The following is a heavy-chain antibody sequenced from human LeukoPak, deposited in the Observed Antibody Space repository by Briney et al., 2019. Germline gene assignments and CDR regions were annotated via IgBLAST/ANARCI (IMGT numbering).Heavy chain of an antibody. Sequence: SETLSLTCTVSGGSFSGYYWTWIRQPPGKRPEYIGYIYSSGSPTYNPSLKSRVTISVDASKNQLSLKLSSVTAADTAVYYCARRGVYVDTVVTAGNWFDPWGQGTLVTVSS. CDR2: IYSSGSP. CDR1: GGSFSGYY. V-gene: IGHV4-4*09. D-gene: IGHD5-18*01. J-gene: IGHJ5*02. CDR3: ARRGVYVDTVVTAGNWFDP.